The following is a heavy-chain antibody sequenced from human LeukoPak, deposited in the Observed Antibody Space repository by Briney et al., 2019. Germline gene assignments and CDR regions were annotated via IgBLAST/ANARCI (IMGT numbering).Heavy chain of an antibody. Sequence: SETLSLTCTVSGGSISSDFYHWDWIRQPPGKALEWIGYIYSSVSSNHNPSLKSRVTMSVDTSKNQFSLKLSSVTAADTAVYYCARGPTLTTDYWGQGTLVTVSS. D-gene: IGHD4-17*01. CDR1: GGSISSDFYH. CDR2: IYSSVSS. V-gene: IGHV4-61*01. J-gene: IGHJ4*02. CDR3: ARGPTLTTDY.